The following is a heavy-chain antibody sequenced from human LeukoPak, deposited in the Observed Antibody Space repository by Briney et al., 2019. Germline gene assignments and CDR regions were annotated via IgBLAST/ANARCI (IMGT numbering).Heavy chain of an antibody. D-gene: IGHD4-17*01. CDR1: GFTFSSYA. CDR3: ARDYDYGDYGGFGY. V-gene: IGHV3-53*01. J-gene: IGHJ4*02. CDR2: IYSGGST. Sequence: GGSLRLSCAASGFTFSSYAMSWVRQAPGKGLEWVSVIYSGGSTYYADSVKGRFTISRDNSKNTLYLQMNSLRAEDTAVYYCARDYDYGDYGGFGYWGQGTLVTVSS.